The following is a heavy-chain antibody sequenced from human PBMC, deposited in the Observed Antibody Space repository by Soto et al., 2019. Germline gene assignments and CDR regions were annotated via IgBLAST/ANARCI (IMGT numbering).Heavy chain of an antibody. J-gene: IGHJ6*02. CDR3: ARGSIAARPGDPDYYYGMDV. D-gene: IGHD6-6*01. V-gene: IGHV1-69*12. CDR2: IIPIFGTA. Sequence: QVQLVQSGAEVKKPGSSVKVSCKASGGTFSSYAISWVRQAPGQGLEWMGGIIPIFGTANYAQKFQGRVTITADESTSTAYMELSSLRSEDTAVYYCARGSIAARPGDPDYYYGMDVWGQGTTVTVSS. CDR1: GGTFSSYA.